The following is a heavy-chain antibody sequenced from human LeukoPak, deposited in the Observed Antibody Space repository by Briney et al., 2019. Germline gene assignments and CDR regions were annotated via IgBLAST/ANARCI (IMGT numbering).Heavy chain of an antibody. Sequence: GASVKVSCKASGYTFTSYGISWVRQAPGQGLEWMGWISAYNGNTNYAQKLQGRVTMTTGTSTSTAYMELRSLRSDDTAVYYCARGGPYDSSGYYKLRYWGQGTLVTVSS. D-gene: IGHD3-22*01. CDR2: ISAYNGNT. CDR3: ARGGPYDSSGYYKLRY. V-gene: IGHV1-18*01. CDR1: GYTFTSYG. J-gene: IGHJ4*02.